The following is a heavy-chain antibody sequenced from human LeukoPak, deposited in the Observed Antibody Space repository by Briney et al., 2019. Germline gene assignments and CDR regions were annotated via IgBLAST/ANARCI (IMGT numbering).Heavy chain of an antibody. V-gene: IGHV1-69*13. J-gene: IGHJ4*02. D-gene: IGHD1-14*01. Sequence: GASVKVSCKASGGTFSSYAISWVRQAPGQGLEWMGGIIPIFGTANYAQKFQGRVTITADESTSTAYMELSSLRSEDTAVYYCARQNWNHQTYDYWGQGTLVTVSS. CDR3: ARQNWNHQTYDY. CDR1: GGTFSSYA. CDR2: IIPIFGTA.